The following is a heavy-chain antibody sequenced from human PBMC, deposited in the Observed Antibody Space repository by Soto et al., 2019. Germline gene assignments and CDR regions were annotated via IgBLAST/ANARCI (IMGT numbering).Heavy chain of an antibody. CDR3: VRVYVRQYDY. J-gene: IGHJ4*02. CDR2: ISSAGTFT. CDR1: GLPFSSHA. D-gene: IGHD3-16*01. V-gene: IGHV3-30-3*01. Sequence: QVQLVESGGGVVQPGTSLRLSCLVSGLPFSSHAMDWVRQAAGKGLEWLSIISSAGTFTYNAESVRGRFTISRDNSKNTLYLQMNNLRVEDTAVYYCVRVYVRQYDYWGQGTVVTVSS.